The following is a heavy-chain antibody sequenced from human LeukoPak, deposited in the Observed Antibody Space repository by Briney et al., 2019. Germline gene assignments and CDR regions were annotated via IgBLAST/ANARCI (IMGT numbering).Heavy chain of an antibody. V-gene: IGHV3-7*01. Sequence: GGSLRLSCEASGFTFTKFWMSWVRQAPGKGLEWVANIQEDGKKENYVDSVRGRFTISRDNAKNSLYLQMNSLRAEDTAVYYCARDPRGSRGFDYWGQGTLVTVSS. CDR2: IQEDGKKE. CDR1: GFTFTKFW. J-gene: IGHJ4*02. D-gene: IGHD3-10*01. CDR3: ARDPRGSRGFDY.